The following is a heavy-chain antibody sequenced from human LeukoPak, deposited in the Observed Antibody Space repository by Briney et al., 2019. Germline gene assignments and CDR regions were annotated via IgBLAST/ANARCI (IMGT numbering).Heavy chain of an antibody. CDR2: IYYSGST. CDR3: ARHAWLGSGWEVPIHYFDY. Sequence: SETLSLTCTVSGGSISSYYWSWIRQPPGKGLEWIGYIYYSGSTNYNPSLKSRVTISVDTSKNQFSLKLSSVTAADTAVYYCARHAWLGSGWEVPIHYFDYWGQGALVTVSS. V-gene: IGHV4-59*08. D-gene: IGHD6-19*01. J-gene: IGHJ4*02. CDR1: GGSISSYY.